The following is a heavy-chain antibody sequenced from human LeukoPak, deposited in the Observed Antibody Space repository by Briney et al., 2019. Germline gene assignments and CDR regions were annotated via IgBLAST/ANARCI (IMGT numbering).Heavy chain of an antibody. D-gene: IGHD1-14*01. V-gene: IGHV4-30-4*01. CDR2: IYYSGST. J-gene: IGHJ6*02. CDR1: GGSISSGDYY. CDR3: AREVFLPITSYYYYYGMDV. Sequence: SETLSLTCTVSGGSISSGDYYWSWIRQPPGKGLEWIGYIYYSGSTYYNPSLKSRVIISVDTPKNQFSLKLSSVTAADTAVYYCAREVFLPITSYYYYYGMDVWGQGTTVTVSS.